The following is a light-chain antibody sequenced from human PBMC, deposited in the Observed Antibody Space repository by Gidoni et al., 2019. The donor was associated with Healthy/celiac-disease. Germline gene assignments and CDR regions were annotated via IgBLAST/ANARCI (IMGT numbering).Light chain of an antibody. CDR3: QQYGSSPPRLT. CDR2: GAS. V-gene: IGKV3-20*01. J-gene: IGKJ4*01. CDR1: QSVSSSY. Sequence: EIVLTQSPGTRSLSPGERATLSCRASQSVSSSYLAWYQQKPGQAPRLLIYGASSSGSGTDFTLTISRLEPEDFAVYYCQQYGSSPPRLTFGGGTKVEIK.